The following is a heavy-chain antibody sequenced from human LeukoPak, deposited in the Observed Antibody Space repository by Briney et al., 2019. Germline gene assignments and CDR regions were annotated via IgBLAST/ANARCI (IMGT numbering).Heavy chain of an antibody. D-gene: IGHD3-22*01. CDR3: VRRGRRITMIVRGAPWFDP. CDR2: INHSGST. J-gene: IGHJ5*02. CDR1: GGSFSGYY. Sequence: SETLSLTCAVYGGSFSGYYWSWIRQPPGKGLEWIGEINHSGSTNYNPSLKSRVTISVDTSKNQFSLKLSSVTAADTAVYYCVRRGRRITMIVRGAPWFDPWGQGTLVTVSS. V-gene: IGHV4-34*01.